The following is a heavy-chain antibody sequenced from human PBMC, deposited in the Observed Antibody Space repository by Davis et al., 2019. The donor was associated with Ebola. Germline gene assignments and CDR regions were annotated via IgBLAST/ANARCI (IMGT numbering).Heavy chain of an antibody. Sequence: GESLKISCAASGFTFSSYEMNWVRQAPGKGLEWVSYISSSGSTIYYADSVKGRFTISRDNAKNSLYLQMNSLRAEDTAVYYCARDPLGWPRVAYYYFDYWGQGTLVTVSS. CDR2: ISSSGSTI. CDR3: ARDPLGWPRVAYYYFDY. V-gene: IGHV3-48*03. J-gene: IGHJ4*02. CDR1: GFTFSSYE. D-gene: IGHD2-15*01.